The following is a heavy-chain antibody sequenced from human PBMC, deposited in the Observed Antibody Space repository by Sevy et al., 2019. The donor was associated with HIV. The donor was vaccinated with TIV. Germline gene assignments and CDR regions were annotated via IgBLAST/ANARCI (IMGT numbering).Heavy chain of an antibody. CDR3: ARDRRNYGGQYFDY. CDR1: GFTFSDYY. J-gene: IGHJ4*02. Sequence: GGSLRLSCAASGFTFSDYYMSWIRQAPGKGLEWVSYISSGSSYTNYADSVKGRLTISRDNAKNSLYLQLHSLSAEDTAICYCARDRRNYGGQYFDYWGQGTPVTVSS. CDR2: ISSGSSYT. V-gene: IGHV3-11*06. D-gene: IGHD4-17*01.